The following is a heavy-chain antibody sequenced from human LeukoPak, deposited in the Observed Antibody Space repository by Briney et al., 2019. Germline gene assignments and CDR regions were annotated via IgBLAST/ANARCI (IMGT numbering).Heavy chain of an antibody. J-gene: IGHJ4*02. CDR1: GFTFSDYY. D-gene: IGHD1-26*01. Sequence: GGSLRLSCAASGFTFSDYYMSWIRQAPGRGLEWVSYISSSGSTIYYADSVKGRFTISRGNAKNSLCLQMNSLRAEDTAVYYCAKIVGATIDYWGQGTLVTVSS. V-gene: IGHV3-11*01. CDR2: ISSSGSTI. CDR3: AKIVGATIDY.